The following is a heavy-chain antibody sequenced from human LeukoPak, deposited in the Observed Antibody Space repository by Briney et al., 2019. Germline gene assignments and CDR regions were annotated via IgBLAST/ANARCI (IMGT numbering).Heavy chain of an antibody. CDR1: GYSFTTYW. CDR2: IYPGDSDT. V-gene: IGHV5-51*01. J-gene: IGHJ4*02. Sequence: GESLKISCKGSGYSFTTYWIGWVRQMPGKGLEWMGIIYPGDSDTRYSPSFQGQVTISADKSISTAYLQWSSLTASDTAMYYCARPGFGSGSGSPANYWGQGTLVTVSS. CDR3: ARPGFGSGSGSPANY. D-gene: IGHD6-19*01.